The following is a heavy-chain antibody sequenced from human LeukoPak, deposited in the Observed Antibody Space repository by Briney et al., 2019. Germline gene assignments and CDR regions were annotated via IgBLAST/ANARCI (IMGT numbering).Heavy chain of an antibody. V-gene: IGHV3-30*02. Sequence: GGSLRLSCAASGFTFSSYEMNWVRQAPGKGLEWVAFIRYDGSNKYYADSVKGRFTISRDNSKNTLYLQMNSLRAEDTAVYYCAKIRGYSYGRNFDYWGQGTLVTVSS. CDR1: GFTFSSYE. J-gene: IGHJ4*02. D-gene: IGHD5-18*01. CDR3: AKIRGYSYGRNFDY. CDR2: IRYDGSNK.